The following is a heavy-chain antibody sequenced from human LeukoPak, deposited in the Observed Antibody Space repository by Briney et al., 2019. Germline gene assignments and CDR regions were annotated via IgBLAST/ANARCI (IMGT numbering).Heavy chain of an antibody. CDR2: INSDGSST. Sequence: GGSLRLSCAASGFTFSSYWMHWVRQAPGKGLVWVSRINSDGSSTSHVDSVKGRFTISRDNAKNTLYLQMNSLRAEDTAVYYCAREGGYCSSTSCWKWFDPWGQGTLVTVSS. CDR3: AREGGYCSSTSCWKWFDP. CDR1: GFTFSSYW. V-gene: IGHV3-74*01. D-gene: IGHD2-2*01. J-gene: IGHJ5*02.